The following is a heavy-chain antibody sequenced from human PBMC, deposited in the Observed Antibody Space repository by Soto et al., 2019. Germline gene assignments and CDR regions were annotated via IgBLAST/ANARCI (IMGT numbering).Heavy chain of an antibody. J-gene: IGHJ5*02. CDR3: ARVGQGRIGP. Sequence: QVQLVQSGAEVKEPGASVKVSCKASGYTFTNYDINWVRQATGQGPEWMGWMNPNTGDSGSAQKFQGRVTLTRDTSINTVHMELSRLRPEDTAVYYCARVGQGRIGPWGQGPLVTVSS. CDR2: MNPNTGDS. CDR1: GYTFTNYD. V-gene: IGHV1-8*01.